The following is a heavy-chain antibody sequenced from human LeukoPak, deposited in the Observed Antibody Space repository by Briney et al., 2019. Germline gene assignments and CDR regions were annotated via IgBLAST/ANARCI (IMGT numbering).Heavy chain of an antibody. V-gene: IGHV1-58*01. J-gene: IGHJ6*03. Sequence: ASVKVSCKASGFTFASSAVQWVRQARGQRLEWIGWIVVGSGNTNYAQKFQERVTITRDMSTSTAYMDLSSLRSEDTAVYYCATEKHHDFWSGSYYYYMDVWGKGTTVTVSS. CDR3: ATEKHHDFWSGSYYYYMDV. D-gene: IGHD3-3*01. CDR2: IVVGSGNT. CDR1: GFTFASSA.